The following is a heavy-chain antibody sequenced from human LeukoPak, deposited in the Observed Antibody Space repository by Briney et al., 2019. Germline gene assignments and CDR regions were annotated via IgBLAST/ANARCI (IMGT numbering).Heavy chain of an antibody. CDR2: ISGSGGST. D-gene: IGHD6-13*01. J-gene: IGHJ5*02. CDR1: GFTFSSYA. Sequence: PGGSLRLSCAASGFTFSSYAMSWVRQAPGKGLEWVSAISGSGGSTYYADSVKGRFTISRDNSKNTLYLQMNSLRAEDTAVYYCAKDPRPGFAAAGTGMWGNWIDPWGQGTLVTVSS. V-gene: IGHV3-23*01. CDR3: AKDPRPGFAAAGTGMWGNWIDP.